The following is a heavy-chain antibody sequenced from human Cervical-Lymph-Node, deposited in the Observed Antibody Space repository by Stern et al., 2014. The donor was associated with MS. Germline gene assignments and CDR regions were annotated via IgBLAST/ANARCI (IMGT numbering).Heavy chain of an antibody. CDR2: ITPILGTA. CDR3: ARDSRHYDASYYFDS. Sequence: MQLVESGAEVKKPGSSVKVSCKASGGTFSSYAINWVRQAPGQGPEWMGVITPILGTANYAQKFQGRVTITADESTSTAYMELSSLRSEDTAVYYCARDSRHYDASYYFDSWGQGTLVTVSS. CDR1: GGTFSSYA. V-gene: IGHV1-69*01. D-gene: IGHD3-16*01. J-gene: IGHJ4*02.